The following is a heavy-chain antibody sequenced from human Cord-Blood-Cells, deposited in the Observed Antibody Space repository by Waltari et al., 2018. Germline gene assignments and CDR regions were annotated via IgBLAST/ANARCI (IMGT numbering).Heavy chain of an antibody. J-gene: IGHJ4*02. CDR1: GYSFTSYW. Sequence: EVQLVQSGAEVKKPGESLKISCKGSGYSFTSYWIGWVRQMPEKGLSWVGIISPVEADTGYRPAFQGQGTIPADNSIRPAYLQWGSVKASDTAMYYCARRPDYFDYWGQGTLVTVSS. CDR3: ARRPDYFDY. CDR2: ISPVEADT. V-gene: IGHV5-51*01.